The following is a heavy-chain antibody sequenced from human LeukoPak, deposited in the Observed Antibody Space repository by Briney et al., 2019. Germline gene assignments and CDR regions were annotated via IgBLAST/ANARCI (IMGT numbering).Heavy chain of an antibody. CDR1: GYSFTSYW. D-gene: IGHD3-9*01. CDR3: ARHSKYYDILTGYYTSWHFDY. J-gene: IGHJ4*02. Sequence: GESLKISCKGSGYSFTSYWISWVRQMPGKGLEGMGRIVPSDSYTNYSPSFQGHVTISADKSISTAYLQWSSLKASVTAMYYCARHSKYYDILTGYYTSWHFDYWGQGTLVTVSS. V-gene: IGHV5-10-1*01. CDR2: IVPSDSYT.